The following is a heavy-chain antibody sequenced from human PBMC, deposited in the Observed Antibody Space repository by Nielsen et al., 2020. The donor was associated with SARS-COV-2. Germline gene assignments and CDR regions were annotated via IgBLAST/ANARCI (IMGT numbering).Heavy chain of an antibody. CDR1: GGSISSYY. Sequence: SETLSLTCTVSGGSISSYYWSWIRQPPGKGLEWIGYIYYSGSTNYNPSLKSRVTISVDTSKNQFSLKLSSVTAADTAVYYCATQSSYWGQGTLVTVSS. CDR3: ATQSSY. J-gene: IGHJ4*02. CDR2: IYYSGST. V-gene: IGHV4-59*01. D-gene: IGHD2-2*01.